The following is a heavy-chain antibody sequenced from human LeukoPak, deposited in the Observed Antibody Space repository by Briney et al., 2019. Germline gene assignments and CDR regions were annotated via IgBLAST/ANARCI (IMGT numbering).Heavy chain of an antibody. CDR1: GGSISSSSYY. Sequence: PSETLSLTCTVSGGSISSSSYYWGWIRQPPGKGLEWIGSIYYSGSTYYNPSLKSRVTISVDTSKNQFSLKLSSVTAADTAVYYCARAGLLWFGELIPGGWGQGTLVTVSS. CDR2: IYYSGST. CDR3: ARAGLLWFGELIPGG. J-gene: IGHJ4*02. D-gene: IGHD3-10*01. V-gene: IGHV4-39*07.